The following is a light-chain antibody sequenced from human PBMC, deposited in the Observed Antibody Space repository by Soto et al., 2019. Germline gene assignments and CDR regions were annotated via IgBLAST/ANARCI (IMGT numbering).Light chain of an antibody. CDR3: QQYNNWPRT. CDR1: QSVSYN. V-gene: IGKV3-15*01. Sequence: ELLLTKSPAPLSVSPCERVTLSCRASQSVSYNLAWYQQKPGQAPRVLIYGPSTRATGIPARFSGSGSGTEFTLTISSLQSEDFALYYCQQYNNWPRTFGQGTKVDIK. J-gene: IGKJ1*01. CDR2: GPS.